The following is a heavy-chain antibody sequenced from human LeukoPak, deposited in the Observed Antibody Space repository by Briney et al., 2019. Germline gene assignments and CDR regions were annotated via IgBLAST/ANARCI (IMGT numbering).Heavy chain of an antibody. CDR1: GYTFTSYY. CDR3: ARGGGLLYADY. V-gene: IGHV1-46*01. D-gene: IGHD2-2*02. J-gene: IGHJ4*02. Sequence: ASVKVSCKASGYTFTSYYMHWVRQAPGQGLEWMGIINPSGGSTSYAQKFQGRVTMTRDTSTSTAYMELRSLRSDDTAIYYCARGGGLLYADYWGQGTLVTVSS. CDR2: INPSGGST.